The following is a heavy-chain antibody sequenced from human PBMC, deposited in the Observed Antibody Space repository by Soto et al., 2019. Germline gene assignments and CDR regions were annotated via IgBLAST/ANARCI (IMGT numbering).Heavy chain of an antibody. D-gene: IGHD2-21*02. CDR3: TSRPSGMTYHAVFDF. CDR1: GLTFSGPW. Sequence: GGSLRLSCAASGLTFSGPWMTWVRQTPGEGLQWVAAIKPDGSETFYVDSVKGRFTISRDNARNSLFLQMDSLRAEDTAVYYCTSRPSGMTYHAVFDFWGQGTLVTVS. V-gene: IGHV3-7*03. J-gene: IGHJ4*02. CDR2: IKPDGSET.